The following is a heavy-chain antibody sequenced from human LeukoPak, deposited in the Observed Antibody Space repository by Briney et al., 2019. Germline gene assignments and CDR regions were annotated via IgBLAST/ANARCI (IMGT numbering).Heavy chain of an antibody. CDR3: ARDHYYDSSGYLGYFDY. J-gene: IGHJ4*02. CDR2: IIPIFGTA. CDR1: GGTFSSYA. V-gene: IGHV1-69*05. D-gene: IGHD3-22*01. Sequence: SVKVSCKXSGGTFSSYAISWVRQAPGQGLEWMGRIIPIFGTANYAQKFQGRVTITTDESTSTAYMELSSLRSEDTAVYYCARDHYYDSSGYLGYFDYWGQGTLVTVSS.